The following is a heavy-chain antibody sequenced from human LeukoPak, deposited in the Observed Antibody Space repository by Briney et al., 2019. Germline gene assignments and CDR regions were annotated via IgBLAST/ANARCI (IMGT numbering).Heavy chain of an antibody. CDR2: INNSKCYI. V-gene: IGHV3-21*01. D-gene: IGHD2-2*01. J-gene: IGHJ5*01. CDR3: AKDRHAPGRYCSSTSCFPFDS. CDR1: GFTFSIYS. Sequence: GGSLRLSCAASGFTFSIYSMLWVRQSPGRGREGVSHINNSKCYIYYADSVKGRFTISRDNAKTSLYLQMNSLRAEDTAVYYCAKDRHAPGRYCSSTSCFPFDSWGQGTLVTVSS.